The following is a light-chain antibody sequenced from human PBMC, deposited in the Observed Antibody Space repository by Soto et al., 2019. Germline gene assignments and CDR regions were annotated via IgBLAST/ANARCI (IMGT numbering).Light chain of an antibody. CDR1: SSDVGGYNY. Sequence: QSALTQPASVSGSPGQSITISCTGTSSDVGGYNYVSWYQQHPAQAPKLMIFEVSNRPSGISHRFSGYKSGNTASLTISGLQAEDEADYYCSSYTSGSNYVFGTGTKVTVL. CDR2: EVS. J-gene: IGLJ1*01. V-gene: IGLV2-14*01. CDR3: SSYTSGSNYV.